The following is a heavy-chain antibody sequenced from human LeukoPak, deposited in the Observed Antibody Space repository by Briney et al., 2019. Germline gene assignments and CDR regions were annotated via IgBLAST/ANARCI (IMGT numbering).Heavy chain of an antibody. Sequence: ASVKVSCKASGYTFTNYGISWVRQAPGQGLEWMGWISAYNGNTNYAQKLQGRVTMTTDTSTSTAYMELRSLRSDDTAVYYCARNREYYYDSSGYVDYWGQGTLVTVSS. CDR2: ISAYNGNT. J-gene: IGHJ4*02. CDR1: GYTFTNYG. CDR3: ARNREYYYDSSGYVDY. V-gene: IGHV1-18*01. D-gene: IGHD3-22*01.